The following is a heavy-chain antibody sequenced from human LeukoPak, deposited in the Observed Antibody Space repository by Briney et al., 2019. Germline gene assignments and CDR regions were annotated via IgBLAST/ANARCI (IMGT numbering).Heavy chain of an antibody. CDR3: TTAIRGYVDFDY. V-gene: IGHV3-33*01. Sequence: GGSLRLSCAASGFTFSSYGMHWVRQAPGKGLEWVAVIWYDGSNKYYADSVKGRFTISRDNSKNTLYLQMNSLRAEDTAVYYCTTAIRGYVDFDYWGQGTLVTVSS. CDR1: GFTFSSYG. D-gene: IGHD5-12*01. CDR2: IWYDGSNK. J-gene: IGHJ4*02.